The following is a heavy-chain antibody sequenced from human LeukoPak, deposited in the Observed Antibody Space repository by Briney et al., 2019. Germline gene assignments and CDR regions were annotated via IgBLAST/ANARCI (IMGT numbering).Heavy chain of an antibody. J-gene: IGHJ4*02. V-gene: IGHV3-23*01. D-gene: IGHD6-13*01. CDR2: ISGSGGST. Sequence: SGGSLRLSCAASGFTFSSYAMSWVRQAPGKGLEWVSGISGSGGSTYYADSVKGRFTISRDNSKNTLYLQMNSLRAEDTAVYYCAKDEGYSSSWYPDYWGQGTLVTVSS. CDR3: AKDEGYSSSWYPDY. CDR1: GFTFSSYA.